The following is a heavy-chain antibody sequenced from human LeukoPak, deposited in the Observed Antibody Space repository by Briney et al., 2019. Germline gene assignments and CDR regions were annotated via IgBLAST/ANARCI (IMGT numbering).Heavy chain of an antibody. V-gene: IGHV1-69*02. CDR1: GGTFSSYT. CDR3: ARGPYYYDSSGTYYYGMDV. J-gene: IGHJ6*02. D-gene: IGHD3-22*01. CDR2: IIPILGIA. Sequence: SVKVSCKASGGTFSSYTISWVRQAPGQGLEWMGRIIPILGIANYAQKFQGRVTITADKSTSTAYMELSSLRSEDTAVYDCARGPYYYDSSGTYYYGMDVWGQGTTVTVSS.